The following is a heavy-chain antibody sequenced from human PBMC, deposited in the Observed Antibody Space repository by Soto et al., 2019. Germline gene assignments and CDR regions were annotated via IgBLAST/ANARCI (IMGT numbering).Heavy chain of an antibody. CDR3: ARRGSGSYSPAYGMDV. CDR1: GYSFTSYW. D-gene: IGHD3-10*01. CDR2: IYPGDSDT. Sequence: GESLKISCKGSGYSFTSYWIGWVRQMPGKGLEWMGIIYPGDSDTRYSPSFQGQVTISADKSISTAYLQWSSLKASDTAMYYCARRGSGSYSPAYGMDVWGQGTTVTVSS. J-gene: IGHJ6*02. V-gene: IGHV5-51*01.